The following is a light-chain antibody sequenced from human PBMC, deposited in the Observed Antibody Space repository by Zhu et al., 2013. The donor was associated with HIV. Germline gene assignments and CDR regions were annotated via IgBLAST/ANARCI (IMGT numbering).Light chain of an antibody. CDR3: QQLYSYPLT. CDR1: QDINLY. J-gene: IGKJ4*01. V-gene: IGKV1-9*01. Sequence: IQLTQSPSSLSAAVGDRVTITCRASQDINLYLAWYQQRPGVAPKLLIYGASSLEKGVPSRFSGSKSGTQFTLTISSLWPEDSATYFCQQLYSYPLTFGGGTKVEI. CDR2: GAS.